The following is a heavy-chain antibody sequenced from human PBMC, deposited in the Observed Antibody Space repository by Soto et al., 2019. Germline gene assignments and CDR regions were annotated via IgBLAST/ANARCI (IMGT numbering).Heavy chain of an antibody. D-gene: IGHD3-22*01. CDR2: IYTSGST. Sequence: NPSETRSLTCTVSGGSISSYYWSWIRQPAGKGLEWIGRIYTSGSTNYNPSLKSRVTMSVDTSKNQFSLKLSSVTAADTAVYYCARVHSSGPRPGAFDIWGQGTMVTVSS. CDR1: GGSISSYY. J-gene: IGHJ3*02. V-gene: IGHV4-4*07. CDR3: ARVHSSGPRPGAFDI.